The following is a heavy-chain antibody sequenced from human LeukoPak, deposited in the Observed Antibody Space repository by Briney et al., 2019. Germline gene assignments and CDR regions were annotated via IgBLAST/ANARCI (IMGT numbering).Heavy chain of an antibody. CDR1: GGSISSYY. D-gene: IGHD6-13*01. J-gene: IGHJ6*02. CDR3: ARHMYSSSWSAAV. V-gene: IGHV4-59*08. CDR2: IYYSLST. Sequence: SERLSLTCTVSGGSISSYYWSWIRQPPGKGLEWIGYIYYSLSTNYNPSLKSRVTISVDTSKNQCSLKLSSVTAADTAVYYCARHMYSSSWSAAVWGQGTTFTLSS.